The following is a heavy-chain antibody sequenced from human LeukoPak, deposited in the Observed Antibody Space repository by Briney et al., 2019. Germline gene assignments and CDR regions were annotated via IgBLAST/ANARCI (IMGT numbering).Heavy chain of an antibody. J-gene: IGHJ4*02. V-gene: IGHV3-23*01. CDR3: VADMTTITNFDY. CDR1: GFTFSNNA. D-gene: IGHD1-14*01. CDR2: FGGSYDRS. Sequence: GGSLRLSCAASGFTFSNNAMSWVRQAPGKAPEWVCSFGGSYDRSFYADSVRGRFTIPRDDSKNTLHLQMNSLRAEDTAVYYCVADMTTITNFDYWGQGTLVTVSS.